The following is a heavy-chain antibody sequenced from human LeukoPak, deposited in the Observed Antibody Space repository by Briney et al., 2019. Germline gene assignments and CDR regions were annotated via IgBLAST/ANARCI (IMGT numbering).Heavy chain of an antibody. Sequence: PSETLSLTCTVSDGSISSYYWSWIRQPAGKGLEWIGRIYTSGSTNYNPSLKSRVTMSVDTSKNQFSLKLSSVTAADTAVYYCARWTTVTTLRRYAFDTWGQGTMVTVSS. CDR1: DGSISSYY. D-gene: IGHD4-17*01. CDR2: IYTSGST. V-gene: IGHV4-4*07. J-gene: IGHJ3*02. CDR3: ARWTTVTTLRRYAFDT.